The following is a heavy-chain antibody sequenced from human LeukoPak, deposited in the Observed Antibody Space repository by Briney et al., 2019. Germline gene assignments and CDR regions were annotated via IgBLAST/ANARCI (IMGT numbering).Heavy chain of an antibody. D-gene: IGHD1-26*01. Sequence: MPSETLSLTCTVSGGSISSYYWSWIRQPPGKGLDWIGYIYTSGSTNYNTSLKSRVTISVDTSKNQFSLKLSSVTAADTPVYYCARSRPRDGSYHLGDWGQGTLVTVSS. V-gene: IGHV4-4*09. CDR2: IYTSGST. CDR1: GGSISSYY. J-gene: IGHJ4*02. CDR3: ARSRPRDGSYHLGD.